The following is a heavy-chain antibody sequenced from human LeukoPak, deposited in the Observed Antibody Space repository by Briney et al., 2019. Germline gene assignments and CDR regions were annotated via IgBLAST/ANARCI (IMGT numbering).Heavy chain of an antibody. D-gene: IGHD3-22*01. CDR3: AKDGLYYDGSAHVYYFDY. Sequence: GGSLRLSCAASGFTFSGYAMTWVRQAPGKGLEWVSSITGSGDYTYYIDSVKGRFTISRDNSKNILYLQMDSLRGEDTALYYCAKDGLYYDGSAHVYYFDYWGQGTLVAVSS. V-gene: IGHV3-23*01. CDR2: ITGSGDYT. CDR1: GFTFSGYA. J-gene: IGHJ4*02.